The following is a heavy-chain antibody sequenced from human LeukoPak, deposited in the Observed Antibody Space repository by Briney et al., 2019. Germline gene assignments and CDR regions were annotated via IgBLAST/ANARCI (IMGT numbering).Heavy chain of an antibody. J-gene: IGHJ4*02. CDR1: GFNFSSYS. D-gene: IGHD3-22*01. CDR2: ISSGSSTI. CDR3: AETSHSGYPNY. Sequence: GGSLSLSCAASGFNFSSYSMNWLRQAPGKGLEWVSYISSGSSTIYYADSVKGRFTISRDNAKNSLYLQMNSRRAEDTAVYYCAETSHSGYPNYWGQGTLVTVSS. V-gene: IGHV3-48*01.